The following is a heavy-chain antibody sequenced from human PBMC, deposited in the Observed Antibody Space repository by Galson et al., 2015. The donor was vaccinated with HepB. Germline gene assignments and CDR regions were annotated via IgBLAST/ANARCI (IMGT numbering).Heavy chain of an antibody. CDR1: GGSFSAYY. Sequence: TLSLTCAVYGGSFSAYYWSWIRQPPGKGLEWVGELTHGGSANYNPSLESRVTILLDTSSNHLLLIMSPVTAAATGVYYCAREAAAVTSHDLSLVEYSNYYYGMDVWGQGTTVTVS. V-gene: IGHV4-34*01. CDR3: AREAAAVTSHDLSLVEYSNYYYGMDV. J-gene: IGHJ6*02. D-gene: IGHD4-17*01. CDR2: LTHGGSA.